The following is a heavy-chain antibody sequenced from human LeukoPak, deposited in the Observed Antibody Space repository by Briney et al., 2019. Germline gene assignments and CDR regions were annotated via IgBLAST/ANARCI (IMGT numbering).Heavy chain of an antibody. CDR1: GFTFSSSA. Sequence: PGGSLRLSCAASGFTFSSSAMHWVRQAPGKGLEYVSAISSNGGTTYYANSVKGRFTISRDNSKNTLYLQMGSLRAEDMAVYYCARDDYYGSGSYYNPNYMDVWGKGTTVTVSS. J-gene: IGHJ6*03. CDR3: ARDDYYGSGSYYNPNYMDV. V-gene: IGHV3-64*01. D-gene: IGHD3-10*01. CDR2: ISSNGGTT.